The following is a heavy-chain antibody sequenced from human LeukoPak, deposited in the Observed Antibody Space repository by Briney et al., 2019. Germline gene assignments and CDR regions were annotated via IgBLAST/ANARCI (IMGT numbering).Heavy chain of an antibody. CDR2: IYYTGST. CDR3: ARHVTSSGGPFLY. CDR1: GGSISSYY. J-gene: IGHJ4*02. D-gene: IGHD1-26*01. Sequence: SETLSLTCTVSGGSISSYYWSWIRQPPGKGLEWIGFIYYTGSTTYNPSLNSRATISVDTSRNQFSLKLSSVTAADTAMYYCARHVTSSGGPFLYWGQGILVTVSS. V-gene: IGHV4-59*08.